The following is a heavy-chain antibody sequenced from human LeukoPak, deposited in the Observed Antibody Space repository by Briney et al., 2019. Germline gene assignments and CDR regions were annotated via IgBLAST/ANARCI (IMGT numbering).Heavy chain of an antibody. Sequence: PGGSLRLSCAASGFTFSSYGMHWVRQAPGKGLEWVAFIRYDGSNKYYADSVKGRFTISRDNSKNTLYLQMNSLRAEDTAVYYCAKDQLLAYSSSYETHWGQGTLVTVSS. CDR3: AKDQLLAYSSSYETH. V-gene: IGHV3-30*02. J-gene: IGHJ4*02. CDR2: IRYDGSNK. CDR1: GFTFSSYG. D-gene: IGHD6-13*01.